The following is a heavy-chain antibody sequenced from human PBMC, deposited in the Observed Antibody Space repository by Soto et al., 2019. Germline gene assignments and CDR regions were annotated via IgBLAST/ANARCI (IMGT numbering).Heavy chain of an antibody. CDR3: AKQFDLGGLEDY. J-gene: IGHJ4*02. CDR2: ISHDGNSK. CDR1: GFTFSDHG. V-gene: IGHV3-30*18. D-gene: IGHD1-1*01. Sequence: QVQLVESGGGVVQPGTSLRLSCAASGFTFSDHGMHWVRQAPGKGLEWLEVISHDGNSKYYGDSVKGRFTVSRDNSDNMAYLQMNSLRLEDTAMYYCAKQFDLGGLEDYWGQGTLVTVSS.